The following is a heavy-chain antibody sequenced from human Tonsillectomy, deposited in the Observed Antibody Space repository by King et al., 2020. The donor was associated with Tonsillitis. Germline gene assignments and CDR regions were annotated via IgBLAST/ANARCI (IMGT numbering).Heavy chain of an antibody. V-gene: IGHV1-18*04. CDR2: ISPYSGNT. CDR1: GYIFTNYG. CDR3: ARDVIDYREPIDH. Sequence: VQLVESGAEVKKPGASVKVSCKASGYIFTNYGISWVRQAPGQGLEWIGWISPYSGNTNYAQRFQGRVTITTDTSTSTASMELRSLRSDAAAVYYCARDVIDYREPIDHWGQGTLVTFSS. D-gene: IGHD2-21*01. J-gene: IGHJ4*02.